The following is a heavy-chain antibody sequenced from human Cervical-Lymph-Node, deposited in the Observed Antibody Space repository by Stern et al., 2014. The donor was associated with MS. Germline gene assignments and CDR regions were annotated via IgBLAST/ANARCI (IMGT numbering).Heavy chain of an antibody. CDR1: GFTITNYD. V-gene: IGHV3-13*01. CDR3: ARDRVGMDV. Sequence: VQLVQSGGGLVQPGGSLRLSCAASGFTITNYDMHWVRQVTGKRLEWVSAIGTGGGTYYPVSVKGRFTISRENAKNALYLQMNSLRVGDTAIYYCARDRVGMDVWGQGTTVTVAS. J-gene: IGHJ6*02. CDR2: IGTGGGT.